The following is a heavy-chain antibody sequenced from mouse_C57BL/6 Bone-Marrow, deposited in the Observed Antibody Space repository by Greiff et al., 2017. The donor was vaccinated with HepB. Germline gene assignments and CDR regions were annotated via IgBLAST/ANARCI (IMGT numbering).Heavy chain of an antibody. D-gene: IGHD2-4*01. J-gene: IGHJ3*01. Sequence: VKLVESGPGLVQPSQSLSITCTVSGFSLTSYGVHWVRQSPGKGLEWLGVIWSGGSTDYNAAFISRLSISKDNSKSQVFFKMNSLQADDTAIYYCARNPSMITTPEFAYWGQGTLVTVSA. CDR1: GFSLTSYG. CDR2: IWSGGST. V-gene: IGHV2-2*01. CDR3: ARNPSMITTPEFAY.